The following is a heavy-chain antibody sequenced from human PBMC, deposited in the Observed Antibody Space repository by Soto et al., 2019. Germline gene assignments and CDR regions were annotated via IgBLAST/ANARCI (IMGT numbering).Heavy chain of an antibody. CDR1: GGSISSSNW. CDR3: ARVSASYYYGMAV. V-gene: IGHV4-4*02. J-gene: IGHJ6*02. Sequence: QVQLQESGPGLVKPSGTLSLTCAVSGGSISSSNWGSWVRQPPGKGLEWIGEIYHSGSTNYNPSLKSRVTLSVDKSKHPFSLELSSVTAADTAVYYCARVSASYYYGMAVWGQGTTVTV. D-gene: IGHD6-25*01. CDR2: IYHSGST.